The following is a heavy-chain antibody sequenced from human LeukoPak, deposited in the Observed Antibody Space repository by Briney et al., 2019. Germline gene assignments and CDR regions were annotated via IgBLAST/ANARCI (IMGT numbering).Heavy chain of an antibody. CDR3: ARDSGYCSGDSCYQSFGY. V-gene: IGHV1-18*01. J-gene: IGHJ4*02. Sequence: ASVKVSCKTSGYTFTSYGISWVRQAPGQGLEWMAWISAYNGNTNYAQKFQGRVTMTTDTSTRTAYMELRSLRSDDTAVYYCARDSGYCSGDSCYQSFGYWGQGSLVTVSS. D-gene: IGHD2-15*01. CDR1: GYTFTSYG. CDR2: ISAYNGNT.